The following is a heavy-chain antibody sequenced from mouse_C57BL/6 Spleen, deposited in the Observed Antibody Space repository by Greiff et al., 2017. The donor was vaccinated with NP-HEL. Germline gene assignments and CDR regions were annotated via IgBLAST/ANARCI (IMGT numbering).Heavy chain of an antibody. CDR3: TPIYSGV. Sequence: DVQLQESGAELVRPGASVKLSCTASGFNIKDDYMHWVKQRPEQGLEWIGWIDPENGDTEYASKFQGKATITADTSSNTAYLQLSSLTSEDTAVYYCTPIYSGVWGTGTTVTVSS. J-gene: IGHJ1*03. CDR1: GFNIKDDY. V-gene: IGHV14-4*01. D-gene: IGHD2-1*01. CDR2: IDPENGDT.